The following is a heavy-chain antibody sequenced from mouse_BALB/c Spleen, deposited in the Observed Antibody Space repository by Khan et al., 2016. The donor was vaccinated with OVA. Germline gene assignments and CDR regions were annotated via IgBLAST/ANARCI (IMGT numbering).Heavy chain of an antibody. J-gene: IGHJ4*01. CDR3: ERLYTVDN. CDR2: ISSGGSDT. CDR1: GLTFSSYA. Sequence: EVQLVESGGGLVKPGGSLKLSCAASGLTFSSYAMSWVRQTPEKRLEWVATISSGGSDTYYPDSVKGRFTISRDNANNNLSLQMSSLRSAETAIYYCERLYTVDNWGQGTSVTVSS. V-gene: IGHV5-9-3*01.